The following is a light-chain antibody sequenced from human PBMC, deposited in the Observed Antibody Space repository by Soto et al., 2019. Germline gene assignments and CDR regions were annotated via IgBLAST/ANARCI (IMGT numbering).Light chain of an antibody. CDR2: EVS. CDR1: SSDVGGYNY. V-gene: IGLV2-14*01. J-gene: IGLJ1*01. CDR3: SSYTSIITPYV. Sequence: QSGLTQPASVSGSPGQSITISCIGTSSDVGGYNYVSWYQQHPGKAPKLMIYEVSNRPSGVSNRFSGSKSGNTASLTISGLQAEDEADYYCSSYTSIITPYVYRSGTKVTLL.